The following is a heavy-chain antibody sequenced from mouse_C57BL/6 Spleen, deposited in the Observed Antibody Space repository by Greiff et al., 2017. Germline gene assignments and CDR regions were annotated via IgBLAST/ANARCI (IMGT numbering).Heavy chain of an antibody. D-gene: IGHD1-1*01. J-gene: IGHJ1*03. Sequence: VQLQQPGAELVRPGSSVKLSCKASGYTFTSYWMDWVKQRPGQGLEWIGNIYPSDSETHYTPKFKDKATLTVDKSSSTAYLQLSSRSSEDAAVYDCARGGYAYCAAYFDVWGTGTTVTVSS. V-gene: IGHV1-61*01. CDR1: GYTFTSYW. CDR3: ARGGYAYCAAYFDV. CDR2: IYPSDSET.